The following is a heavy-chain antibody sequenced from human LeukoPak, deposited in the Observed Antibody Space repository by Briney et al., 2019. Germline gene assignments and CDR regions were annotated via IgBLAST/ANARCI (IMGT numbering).Heavy chain of an antibody. CDR3: ARGKSRRWLLDEYFQH. V-gene: IGHV4-59*01. J-gene: IGHJ1*01. D-gene: IGHD5-12*01. Sequence: PSETLSLTCTASGGSISSYYWSWIRQPPGKGLEWIGYIYYSGSTNYNPSLKSRVTISVDTSKNQFSLKLSSVTAADTAVYYCARGKSRRWLLDEYFQHWGQGTLVTVSS. CDR2: IYYSGST. CDR1: GGSISSYY.